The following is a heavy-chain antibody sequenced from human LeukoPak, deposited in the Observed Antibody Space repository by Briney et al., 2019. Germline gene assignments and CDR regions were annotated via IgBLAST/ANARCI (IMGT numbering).Heavy chain of an antibody. CDR1: GFSISSGSYD. V-gene: IGHV4-61*02. J-gene: IGHJ4*02. Sequence: PSETLSLTCTVSGFSISSGSYDWGWIRQPAGKGLEWIGRIYTSGSTNYDPSLKSRVTISVDTSKNQFSLKLSSVTAADTAVYYCAREVYCSSTSCYIGGGVDYWGQGTLVTVSS. CDR2: IYTSGST. D-gene: IGHD2-2*02. CDR3: AREVYCSSTSCYIGGGVDY.